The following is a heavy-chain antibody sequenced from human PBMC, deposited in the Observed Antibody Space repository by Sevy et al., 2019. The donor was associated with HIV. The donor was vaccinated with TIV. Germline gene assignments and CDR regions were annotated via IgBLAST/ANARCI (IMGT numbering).Heavy chain of an antibody. CDR1: GYSFTNYW. CDR2: IYPVDADT. CDR3: AVALVELYYGDF. V-gene: IGHV5-51*01. J-gene: IGHJ4*02. Sequence: GESLKISCKASGYSFTNYWIGWVRQMPGKGLEWMGIIYPVDADTKYSPSFQGQVTISADNSISIAYLQWSSLEASDTAMFYYAVALVELYYGDFWGQGTLVTVSS. D-gene: IGHD2-21*01.